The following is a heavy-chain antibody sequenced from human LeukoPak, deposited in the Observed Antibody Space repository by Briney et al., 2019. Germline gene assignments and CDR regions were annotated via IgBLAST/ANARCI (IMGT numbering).Heavy chain of an antibody. CDR1: GGTFSSYA. CDR3: ARDQQYHRPAGWFDP. J-gene: IGHJ5*02. CDR2: IIPIFGTA. V-gene: IGHV1-69*13. Sequence: ASVKVSCKASGGTFSSYAISWVRQAPGQGLEWMGGIIPIFGTANYAQKFQGRVTITADESTSTAYMELSSLRSEDTAVYYCARDQQYHRPAGWFDPWGQGTLVTVSS. D-gene: IGHD1-14*01.